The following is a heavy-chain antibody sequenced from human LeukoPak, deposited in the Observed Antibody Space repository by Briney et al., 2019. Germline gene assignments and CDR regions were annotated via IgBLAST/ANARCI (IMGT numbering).Heavy chain of an antibody. J-gene: IGHJ4*02. V-gene: IGHV4-59*01. D-gene: IGHD5-18*01. CDR2: IYYSGST. CDR1: GGPISSYY. Sequence: SETLSLTCTVSGGPISSYYWSWIRQPPGKGLEWIGYIYYSGSTNYNPSLKSRVTISVDTSKNQFSLKLSSVTAADTAVYYCARLTAMVPCYFDYWGQGTLVTVSS. CDR3: ARLTAMVPCYFDY.